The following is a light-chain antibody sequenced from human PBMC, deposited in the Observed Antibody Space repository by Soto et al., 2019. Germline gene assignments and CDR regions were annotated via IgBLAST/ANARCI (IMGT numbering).Light chain of an antibody. Sequence: QAVVTQPPSVSGAPGQRVTISCTGSSSNIGAGYDVHWYQQLPGTAPKLLIYGNNNRPSGVPDRFSGSRSGTSASLAITGLRAEDEADYYCQSYDSCLSGSYVFGTGTKLTVL. CDR1: SSNIGAGYD. V-gene: IGLV1-40*01. CDR2: GNN. CDR3: QSYDSCLSGSYV. J-gene: IGLJ1*01.